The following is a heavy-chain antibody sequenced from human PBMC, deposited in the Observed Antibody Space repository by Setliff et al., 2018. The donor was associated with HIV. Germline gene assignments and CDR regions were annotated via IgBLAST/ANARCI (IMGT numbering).Heavy chain of an antibody. CDR1: GGSFSGYY. Sequence: SETLSLTCAVYGGSFSGYYWSRIRQSPGKGLEWIGEMNDSGSTNYNPSLKSRVTVSLDTSKNHFSLKLSSVTAADTAVYYCARVALSVTRTSRRAFDIWGPGTMVTVSS. CDR2: MNDSGST. D-gene: IGHD2-8*01. CDR3: ARVALSVTRTSRRAFDI. J-gene: IGHJ3*02. V-gene: IGHV4-34*01.